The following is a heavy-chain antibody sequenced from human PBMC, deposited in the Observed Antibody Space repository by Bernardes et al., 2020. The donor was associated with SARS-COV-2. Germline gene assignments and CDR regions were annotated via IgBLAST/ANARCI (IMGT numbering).Heavy chain of an antibody. J-gene: IGHJ6*02. CDR3: ARDLGYCSSTSCYTTYYYYGMDV. Sequence: SETLSLTRTVSGGSISSYYWSWIRQPPGKGLEWIGYIYYSGSTNYNPSLKSRVTISVDTSKNQFSLKLSSVTAADTAVYYCARDLGYCSSTSCYTTYYYYGMDVWGQGTTVTVSS. V-gene: IGHV4-59*01. CDR2: IYYSGST. CDR1: GGSISSYY. D-gene: IGHD2-2*02.